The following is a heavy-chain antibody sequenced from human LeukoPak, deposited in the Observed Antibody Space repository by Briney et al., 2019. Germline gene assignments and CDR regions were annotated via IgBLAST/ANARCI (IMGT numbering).Heavy chain of an antibody. J-gene: IGHJ4*02. CDR1: GFTFSDYS. Sequence: GGSLRLSCAASGFTFSDYSMSWIRQAPGKGLEWVSYISSSGSTIYYADSVKGRFTISRDNAKNSLYLQMNSLRAEDTAVYYCARHPYSSGWYFVLWGQGTLVTVSS. V-gene: IGHV3-11*01. CDR3: ARHPYSSGWYFVL. CDR2: ISSSGSTI. D-gene: IGHD6-19*01.